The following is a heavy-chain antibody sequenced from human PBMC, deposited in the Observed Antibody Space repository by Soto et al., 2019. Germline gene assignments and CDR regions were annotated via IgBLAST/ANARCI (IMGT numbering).Heavy chain of an antibody. J-gene: IGHJ3*02. V-gene: IGHV1-69*08. CDR3: ACPYSSSLGCDI. Sequence: SLNGSSTSPGGNTTICSDHRVRQAQGQGPECMGRNIPIVGTSNCAQKFQGGVTINADKSTKTVYMELSSLISEDTAVYYCACPYSSSLGCDIWGQGTRVT. D-gene: IGHD5-12*01. CDR2: NIPIVGTS. CDR1: GGNTTICS.